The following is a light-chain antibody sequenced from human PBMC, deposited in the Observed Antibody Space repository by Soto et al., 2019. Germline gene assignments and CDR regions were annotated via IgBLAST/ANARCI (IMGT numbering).Light chain of an antibody. CDR2: WAS. CDR3: QQYYSSPFT. Sequence: IVMTQSPDSLAVSLGERATINCKSSRSILSSSNNKNYLAWYQQKPGQPPRLLIYWASTRESGVPDRFSGSGSGTDFTLTISSLQAEDVAVYYCQQYYSSPFTFGPGTKV. V-gene: IGKV4-1*01. J-gene: IGKJ3*01. CDR1: RSILSSSNNKNY.